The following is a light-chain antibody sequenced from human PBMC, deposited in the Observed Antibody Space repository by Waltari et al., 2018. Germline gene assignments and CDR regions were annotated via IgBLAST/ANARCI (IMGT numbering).Light chain of an antibody. CDR3: QQGNSFPYT. Sequence: DIQMTQSPSSLSASLGDRVTTTCRASQDIGSWLAWYQQKPGKAPKLLIYAASRLESGVPPRFSGSGSGTDFILAISSLQPEDCGTFYCQQGNSFPYTFGQGTKLEI. V-gene: IGKV1-12*01. J-gene: IGKJ2*01. CDR2: AAS. CDR1: QDIGSW.